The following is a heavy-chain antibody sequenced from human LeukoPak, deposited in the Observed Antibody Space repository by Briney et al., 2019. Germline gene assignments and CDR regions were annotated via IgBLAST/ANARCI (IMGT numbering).Heavy chain of an antibody. Sequence: GGSLRLSCAASGFTFSSYAMSWVRQAPGKGLEWVSAISGSGGSTYYADSVKGRFTISRDNSKNTLYLQMNSLRAEDTAVYYCAKSRGRRNYYDSSGLDYWGQGTLVTVSP. CDR2: ISGSGGST. D-gene: IGHD3-22*01. CDR1: GFTFSSYA. V-gene: IGHV3-23*01. J-gene: IGHJ4*02. CDR3: AKSRGRRNYYDSSGLDY.